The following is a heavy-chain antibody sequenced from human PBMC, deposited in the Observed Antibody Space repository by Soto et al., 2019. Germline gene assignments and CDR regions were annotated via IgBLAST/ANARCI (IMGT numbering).Heavy chain of an antibody. Sequence: VASVKVSCKASGYTFTSYGISWVRQAPGQGLEWMGWISAYNGNTNYAQKLQGRVTMTTDTSTSTAYMELRSLRSDDTAVYYCARVMKDTAMVIQDYYYGMDVWGQGTTVTVSS. D-gene: IGHD5-18*01. CDR3: ARVMKDTAMVIQDYYYGMDV. J-gene: IGHJ6*02. V-gene: IGHV1-18*04. CDR1: GYTFTSYG. CDR2: ISAYNGNT.